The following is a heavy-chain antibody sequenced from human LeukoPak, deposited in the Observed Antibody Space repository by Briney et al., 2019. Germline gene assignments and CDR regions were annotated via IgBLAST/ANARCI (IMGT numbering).Heavy chain of an antibody. D-gene: IGHD3-10*01. CDR3: ARRGYYGSGSYYNVVVYYFDY. CDR1: GGSISSSSYY. V-gene: IGHV4-39*01. J-gene: IGHJ4*02. CDR2: IYYSGST. Sequence: SETLSLTCTVSGGSISSSSYYWGWIRQPPGRGLEWIGSIYYSGSTYYNPSLKSRVTISVDTSKNQFSLKLSSVTAADTAVYYCARRGYYGSGSYYNVVVYYFDYWGQGTLVTVSS.